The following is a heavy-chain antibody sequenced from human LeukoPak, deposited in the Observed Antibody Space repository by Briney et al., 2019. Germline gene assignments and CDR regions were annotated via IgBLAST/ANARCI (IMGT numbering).Heavy chain of an antibody. CDR3: ARDRGYGTPYRPYDAFDI. J-gene: IGHJ3*02. V-gene: IGHV4-39*07. CDR1: GGSISSSSYC. CDR2: IYYSGST. Sequence: PSETLSLTCTVSGGSISSSSYCWVWLRPPPGLRLVWIGCIYYSGSTYYNPSLKSRVTISVDTSKNQFSLKLSSVTAADTAVYYCARDRGYGTPYRPYDAFDIWGQGTMVTVSS. D-gene: IGHD3-10*01.